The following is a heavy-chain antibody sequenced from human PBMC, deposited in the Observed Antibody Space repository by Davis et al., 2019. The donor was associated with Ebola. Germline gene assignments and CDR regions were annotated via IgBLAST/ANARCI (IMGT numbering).Heavy chain of an antibody. J-gene: IGHJ6*02. CDR3: ARGRYMDV. Sequence: SETLSLTCTVSGGSISTYYWSWIRQPPGKELEWIGYIDYSGSTSYNPSLKSRVTISVDTSENQFSLKVTSLTAADTAVYYCARGRYMDVWGQGTTVTVSS. CDR1: GGSISTYY. CDR2: IDYSGST. V-gene: IGHV4-59*01. D-gene: IGHD3-9*01.